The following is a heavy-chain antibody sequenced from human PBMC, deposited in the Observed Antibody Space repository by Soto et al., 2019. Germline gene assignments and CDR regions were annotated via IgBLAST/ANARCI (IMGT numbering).Heavy chain of an antibody. J-gene: IGHJ4*02. Sequence: QVQLVQSGAEVKKPGASVKVSCKASGYTFTSYDINWVRQATGQGLEWMGWMNPNSGNTGYAQKFQGRVTMTRNTSISTAYMEVRSLRSEDTAVYYCAREHSSSWRFDYWGQGTLVTVSS. D-gene: IGHD6-13*01. V-gene: IGHV1-8*01. CDR3: AREHSSSWRFDY. CDR2: MNPNSGNT. CDR1: GYTFTSYD.